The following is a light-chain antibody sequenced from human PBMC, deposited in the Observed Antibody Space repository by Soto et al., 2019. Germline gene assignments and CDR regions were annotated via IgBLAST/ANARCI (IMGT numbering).Light chain of an antibody. CDR2: GAS. CDR1: QSVRSN. Sequence: EIVMTQSPATLSVSPGERATLSCRASQSVRSNLAWYQQKPGQAPRLLIYGASTRATDIPARFSGSGCGTEFTLTISSLQSEDFVVYYCQQYNNWPLTFGPGTKVDLK. V-gene: IGKV3-15*01. J-gene: IGKJ3*01. CDR3: QQYNNWPLT.